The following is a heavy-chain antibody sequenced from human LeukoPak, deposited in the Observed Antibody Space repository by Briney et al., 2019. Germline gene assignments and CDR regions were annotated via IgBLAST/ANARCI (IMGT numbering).Heavy chain of an antibody. CDR3: ARDSDWGLFDL. J-gene: IGHJ4*02. V-gene: IGHV1-18*01. CDR2: TSGESGDT. Sequence: ASVKVSCKSSGYSFTSHGISWVRQAPGQGLEWMGWTSGESGDTKYVLKFQGRVTMTRDTSTSTAYMELRSLISGDTATYYCARDSDWGLFDLWGQGTLVTVS. CDR1: GYSFTSHG. D-gene: IGHD7-27*01.